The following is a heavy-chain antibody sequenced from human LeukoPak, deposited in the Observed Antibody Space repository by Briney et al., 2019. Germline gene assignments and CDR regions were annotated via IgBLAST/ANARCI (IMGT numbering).Heavy chain of an antibody. J-gene: IGHJ4*02. Sequence: GRSLRLSCAASGFTFSSYAMHWVRQAPGKGLEWVADISYDGSNKYYADSVKGRFTISRDNSKNTLYLQMNSLRAEDTAVYYCARDSLPYAESYFDYWGQGTLVTVSS. CDR3: ARDSLPYAESYFDY. CDR2: ISYDGSNK. V-gene: IGHV3-30*04. CDR1: GFTFSSYA.